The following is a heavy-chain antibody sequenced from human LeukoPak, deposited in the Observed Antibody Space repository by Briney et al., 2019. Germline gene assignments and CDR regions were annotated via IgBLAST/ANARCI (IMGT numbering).Heavy chain of an antibody. CDR2: IKQDGSEK. J-gene: IGHJ4*02. V-gene: IGHV3-7*04. CDR1: GFTFSSYW. Sequence: GGSLRLPCAASGFTFSSYWMSWVRQAPGKGLEWVANIKQDGSEKYYVDSVKGRFTISRDNAKNSLYLQMNSLRAEDTAVYYCARDRLRGEVATIPFYWGQGTLVTVSS. D-gene: IGHD5-12*01. CDR3: ARDRLRGEVATIPFY.